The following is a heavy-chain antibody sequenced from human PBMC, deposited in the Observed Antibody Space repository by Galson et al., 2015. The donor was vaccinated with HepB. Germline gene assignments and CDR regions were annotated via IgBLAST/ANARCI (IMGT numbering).Heavy chain of an antibody. J-gene: IGHJ6*03. CDR3: ARDLTGTVTTTKPYYNYYYMDV. CDR2: IYTSGTT. V-gene: IGHV4-4*07. Sequence: SVTLSLTCTVSGGSISSYYWSWIRQPAGKGLEWIVRIYTSGTTNYNPSLKSRVTVSVDTSKNQFSLRLNSVTAADTAVYYCARDLTGTVTTTKPYYNYYYMDVWGEGTTVTVSS. CDR1: GGSISSYY. D-gene: IGHD4-17*01.